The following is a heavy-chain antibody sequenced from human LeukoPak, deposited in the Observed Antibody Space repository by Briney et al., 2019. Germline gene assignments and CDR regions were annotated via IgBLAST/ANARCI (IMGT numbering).Heavy chain of an antibody. J-gene: IGHJ4*02. V-gene: IGHV3-30*03. CDR1: GFTFTHYG. Sequence: PGGSLRLSCVASGFTFTHYGMNWVRQAPGKGLEWVAVISSDGKSNFYADSVKGRFTISRDNSKNTLYLQMSSLKTEDTAVYYCARGRGGNYYNYFDYWGLGTLVTVSS. CDR3: ARGRGGNYYNYFDY. CDR2: ISSDGKSN. D-gene: IGHD1-26*01.